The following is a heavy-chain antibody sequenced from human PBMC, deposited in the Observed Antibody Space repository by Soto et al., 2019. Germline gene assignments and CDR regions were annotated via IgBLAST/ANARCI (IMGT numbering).Heavy chain of an antibody. Sequence: EVQLVETGGGLIQPGGSLRLSCAASGFTVSSNYMSWVRQAPGKGLEWGSVIYSGGSTYYADSVKGRFTISRDNSKNTLYLQMNSLRAEDTAVYYCARDLGSSSDEYYYYGMDVWGQGTTVTVSS. J-gene: IGHJ6*02. CDR2: IYSGGST. D-gene: IGHD6-6*01. CDR1: GFTVSSNY. CDR3: ARDLGSSSDEYYYYGMDV. V-gene: IGHV3-53*02.